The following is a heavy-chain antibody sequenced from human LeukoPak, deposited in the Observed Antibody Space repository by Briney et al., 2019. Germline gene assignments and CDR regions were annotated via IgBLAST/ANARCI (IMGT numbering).Heavy chain of an antibody. CDR1: GFTFSGYS. CDR3: ARDRGFCSGGSCYSNYFDY. J-gene: IGHJ4*02. D-gene: IGHD2-15*01. CDR2: IDSSSSYI. V-gene: IGHV3-21*01. Sequence: GGSLRLSCSASGFTFSGYSMNWVRQAPGKGLEWVSFIDSSSSYIYYADSVKGRFSISRDNSKNTLDMQLNSLRAEDTAVYYCARDRGFCSGGSCYSNYFDYWGQGTLVTVSS.